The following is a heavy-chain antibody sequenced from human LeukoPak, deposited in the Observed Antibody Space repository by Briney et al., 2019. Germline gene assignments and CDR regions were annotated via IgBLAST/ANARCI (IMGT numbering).Heavy chain of an antibody. D-gene: IGHD3-10*01. Sequence: PGGSLRLSCAASGFTFSSYGMHWVRQAPGKGLEWVAVIWYDGSNKYCADSVKGRFTISRDNAKNSLYLQMNSLRAEDTAVYYCARGWFGELWDWFDPWGQGTLVTVSS. CDR2: IWYDGSNK. CDR3: ARGWFGELWDWFDP. CDR1: GFTFSSYG. J-gene: IGHJ5*02. V-gene: IGHV3-33*01.